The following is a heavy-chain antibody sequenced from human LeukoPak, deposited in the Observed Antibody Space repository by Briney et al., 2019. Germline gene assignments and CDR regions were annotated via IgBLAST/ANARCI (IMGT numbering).Heavy chain of an antibody. Sequence: PSETLSLTCSVSGASISSSSYYWVWIRQPPGKGLEWIGSVYYSGSTYYNPSLKSRVTISVATSKNQFSLKLSSVTAADTAVYYCARGDGLVGATTFDYWGQGTLVTVSS. J-gene: IGHJ4*02. V-gene: IGHV4-39*01. CDR2: VYYSGST. CDR3: ARGDGLVGATTFDY. CDR1: GASISSSSYY. D-gene: IGHD1-26*01.